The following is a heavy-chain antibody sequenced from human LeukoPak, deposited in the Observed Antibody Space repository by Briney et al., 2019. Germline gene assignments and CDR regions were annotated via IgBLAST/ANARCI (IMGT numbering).Heavy chain of an antibody. CDR1: GYTFIGYY. CDR3: ARDASPFDY. J-gene: IGHJ4*02. V-gene: IGHV1-2*02. Sequence: GASVKVSCKAPGYTFIGYYIHWVRQAPGQGLEWMGWINPNSGGTNYEEKFQSRVTMTRDTSISTAYMELSRLRSDDTAVYYCARDASPFDYWGQGTLVTVSS. CDR2: INPNSGGT.